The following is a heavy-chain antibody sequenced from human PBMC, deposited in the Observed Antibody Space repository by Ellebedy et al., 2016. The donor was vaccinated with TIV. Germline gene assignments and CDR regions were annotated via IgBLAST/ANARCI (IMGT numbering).Heavy chain of an antibody. Sequence: ASVKVSCKASGYTFSGYYMHWVRQAPGQGLEWMGWINPNIGGTTYAQKFQGRVTMTRDTSISAAYMELSRLRFDDTAVYYCARSRKMGYTHDAFDIWGQGTMVTVSS. D-gene: IGHD5-18*01. CDR2: INPNIGGT. V-gene: IGHV1-2*02. CDR1: GYTFSGYY. J-gene: IGHJ3*02. CDR3: ARSRKMGYTHDAFDI.